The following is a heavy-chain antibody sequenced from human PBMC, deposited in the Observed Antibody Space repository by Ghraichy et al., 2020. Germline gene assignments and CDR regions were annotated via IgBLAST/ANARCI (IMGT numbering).Heavy chain of an antibody. V-gene: IGHV3-23*01. J-gene: IGHJ4*02. CDR3: AKNSGPGRPFYDF. CDR1: GFTFSNYV. CDR2: ISERGAYI. D-gene: IGHD4-23*01. Sequence: GGSLRLSCGAFGFTFSNYVMTWVRQAPGEGLEWVSAISERGAYIYYADSVKGRFTLSRDNSKNTLYLQMNSLRGEDTALYFCAKNSGPGRPFYDFWGQGALVTVSS.